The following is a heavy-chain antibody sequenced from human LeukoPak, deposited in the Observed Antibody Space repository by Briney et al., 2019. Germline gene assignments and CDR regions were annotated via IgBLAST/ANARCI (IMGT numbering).Heavy chain of an antibody. V-gene: IGHV3-74*01. Sequence: PGGSLRLSCAASGFTFSNYWMHWVRQAPGKGLVWVSRINSDGSNTNYADSVKGRFTISRGNAKNSLYLQMNSLRAEDTAVYYCARGPQKNGHSSGYPGYFDYWGQGTLVTVSS. CDR2: INSDGSNT. CDR1: GFTFSNYW. J-gene: IGHJ4*02. CDR3: ARGPQKNGHSSGYPGYFDY. D-gene: IGHD3-22*01.